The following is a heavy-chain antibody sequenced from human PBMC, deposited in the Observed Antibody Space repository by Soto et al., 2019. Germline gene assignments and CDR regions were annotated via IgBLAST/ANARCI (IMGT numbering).Heavy chain of an antibody. D-gene: IGHD6-19*01. Sequence: SQTLSLTCAMSVDSVSSNSAAWNWISQSPSRGLEWLGRTYYRSKWYNDYAVSVKSRITINPDTSKNQFSLQLNSVTPEDTAVYYCARDKWDSSGWYDDMTGFDYWGQGTLVTVSS. V-gene: IGHV6-1*01. J-gene: IGHJ4*02. CDR2: TYYRSKWYN. CDR3: ARDKWDSSGWYDDMTGFDY. CDR1: VDSVSSNSAA.